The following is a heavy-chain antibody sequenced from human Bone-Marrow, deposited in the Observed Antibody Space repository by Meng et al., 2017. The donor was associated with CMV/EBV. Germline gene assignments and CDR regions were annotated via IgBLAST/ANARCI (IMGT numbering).Heavy chain of an antibody. CDR2: INPDTGDT. CDR1: EYSFIDRH. V-gene: IGHV1-2*06. D-gene: IGHD2-8*01. Sequence: ASVKVSCKASEYSFIDRHIHWVRQAPGPGLEWMGLINPDTGDTKYAKKFQGRVTLTRDTSISTAYMDLSGLRSDDTAVYYCARGVIMIRDYHHYAMDVWGQGTTVTVSS. J-gene: IGHJ6*02. CDR3: ARGVIMIRDYHHYAMDV.